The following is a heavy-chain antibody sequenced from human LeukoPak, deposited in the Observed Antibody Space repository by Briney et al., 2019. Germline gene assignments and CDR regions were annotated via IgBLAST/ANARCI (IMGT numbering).Heavy chain of an antibody. CDR3: ARDRWKQQLVRSTGLDY. J-gene: IGHJ4*02. D-gene: IGHD6-13*01. Sequence: GASVKVSCKAPGYTFTSYDINWVRQATGQGLEWMGWMNPNSGNTGYAQKFQGRVTMIRDTSISTAYMELSRLRSDDTAVYYCARDRWKQQLVRSTGLDYWGQGTLVTVSS. CDR1: GYTFTSYD. V-gene: IGHV1-8*01. CDR2: MNPNSGNT.